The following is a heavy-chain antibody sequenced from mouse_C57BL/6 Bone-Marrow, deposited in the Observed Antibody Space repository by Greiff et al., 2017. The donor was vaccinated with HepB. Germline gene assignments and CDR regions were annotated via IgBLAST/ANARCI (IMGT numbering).Heavy chain of an antibody. D-gene: IGHD3-2*02. J-gene: IGHJ2*01. V-gene: IGHV1-82*01. CDR1: GYAFSSSW. CDR3: ARGAQATPYFDY. CDR2: IYPGDGDT. Sequence: VKLVESGPELVKPGASVKISCKASGYAFSSSWMNWVKQRPGKGLEWIGRIYPGDGDTNYNGKFKGKATLTADKSSSTAYMQLSSLTSEDSAVYFCARGAQATPYFDYWGQGTTLTVSS.